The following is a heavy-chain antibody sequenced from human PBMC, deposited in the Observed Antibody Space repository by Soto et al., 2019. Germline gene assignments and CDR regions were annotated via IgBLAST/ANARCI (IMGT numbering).Heavy chain of an antibody. CDR3: ARAREPEYSSSIFFDY. CDR1: GFSFSNYA. CDR2: ISAGGSNT. D-gene: IGHD6-6*01. Sequence: PGGSLRLSCAASGFSFSNYAMNWVRQAPGKGLEWVSAISAGGSNTNYADSVKGRFTISSDNSKNTLYLQMNGLRADDTAVYYCARAREPEYSSSIFFDYWGRGTVVTVSS. V-gene: IGHV3-23*01. J-gene: IGHJ4*01.